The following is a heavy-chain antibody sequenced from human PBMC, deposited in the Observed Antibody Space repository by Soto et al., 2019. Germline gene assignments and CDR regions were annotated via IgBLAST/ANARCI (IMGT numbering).Heavy chain of an antibody. Sequence: EVQLVESGGGLVEPGGSLRLSCAASGFNFINAWMHWVRQAPGKGLEWVGRIKSKADGETTDYAAPVKGRFIISRDESKNTLYLQINSLKMEETAVYYCSALGVWGQGTTVTVSS. CDR3: SALGV. CDR1: GFNFINAW. V-gene: IGHV3-15*07. J-gene: IGHJ6*02. D-gene: IGHD1-26*01. CDR2: IKSKADGETT.